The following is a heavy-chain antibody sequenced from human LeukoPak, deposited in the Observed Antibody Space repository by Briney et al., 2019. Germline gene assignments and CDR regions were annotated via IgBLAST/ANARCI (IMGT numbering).Heavy chain of an antibody. CDR2: IYYSGST. Sequence: SETLSLTCTVSGGSISSHYWSWIRQPPGKGLEWIGYIYYSGSTNYNPSLKSRVTISVDTSKNQFPLKLSSVTAADTAVYYCARVGYCSSTSCRNVYYFDYWGQGTLVTVSS. CDR3: ARVGYCSSTSCRNVYYFDY. CDR1: GGSISSHY. J-gene: IGHJ4*02. V-gene: IGHV4-59*11. D-gene: IGHD2-2*01.